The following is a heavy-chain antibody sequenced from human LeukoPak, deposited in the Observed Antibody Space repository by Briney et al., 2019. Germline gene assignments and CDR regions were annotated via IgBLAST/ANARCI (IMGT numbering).Heavy chain of an antibody. V-gene: IGHV4-39*01. CDR1: GGSISSTSHY. Sequence: SETLSLTCNVSGGSISSTSHYWGWIRQPPGKGLEWIGRIYYSGSTHNNPSLKSRVTISVDTSKNQFSLKVSSVTAADTAVYYCARLVGGSSWFGPWGQGTLVTVSS. J-gene: IGHJ5*02. D-gene: IGHD6-13*01. CDR2: IYYSGST. CDR3: ARLVGGSSWFGP.